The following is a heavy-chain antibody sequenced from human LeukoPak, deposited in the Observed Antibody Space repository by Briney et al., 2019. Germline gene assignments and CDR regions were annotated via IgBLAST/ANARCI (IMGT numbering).Heavy chain of an antibody. CDR3: ARSPSGYRFDS. Sequence: SETLSLTCAVSGVSINRGTFFWTWIRKPPGKGLEWIGYISNSGSTNYHPSLKSRVTISSDTSKTQFTLKLTSVTAADTAVYYCARSPSGYRFDSWGQGTLVTVS. CDR1: GVSINRGTFF. D-gene: IGHD3-22*01. J-gene: IGHJ4*02. CDR2: ISNSGST. V-gene: IGHV4-61*01.